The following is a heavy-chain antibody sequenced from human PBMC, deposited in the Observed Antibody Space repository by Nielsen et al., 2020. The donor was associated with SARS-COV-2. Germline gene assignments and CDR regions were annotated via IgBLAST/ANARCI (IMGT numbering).Heavy chain of an antibody. V-gene: IGHV6-1*01. Sequence: SQTLSLTCAISGDSVSSSSTAWNWIRQSPSRGLEWLGRTYYRSKWYNDYAVSVKSRITINPDTSKNQFSLHLNSVTPEDTAVYYCARASSLYYDILTGYSQTAPFDYWGQGTLVSVSS. CDR3: ARASSLYYDILTGYSQTAPFDY. J-gene: IGHJ4*02. D-gene: IGHD3-9*01. CDR2: TYYRSKWYN. CDR1: GDSVSSSSTA.